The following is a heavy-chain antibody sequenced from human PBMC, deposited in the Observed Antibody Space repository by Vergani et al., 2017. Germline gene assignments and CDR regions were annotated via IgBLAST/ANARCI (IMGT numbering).Heavy chain of an antibody. V-gene: IGHV4-59*02. D-gene: IGHD3-10*01. CDR1: GASVNSYY. J-gene: IGHJ4*02. CDR2: VSFRGDT. CDR3: ARSRLYYGAGSPDY. Sequence: QVKLQESGPGLVKPSETLSLTCTVSGASVNSYYWSWIRQPPGKGLEWMGYVSFRGDTLYDPSVKGRMTISLNTSSNQFSLYLTSVTAADTAVDYCARSRLYYGAGSPDYWGQGTLVTVSS.